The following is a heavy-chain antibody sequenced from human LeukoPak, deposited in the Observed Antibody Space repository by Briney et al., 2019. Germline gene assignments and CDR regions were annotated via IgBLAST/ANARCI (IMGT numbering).Heavy chain of an antibody. J-gene: IGHJ5*02. CDR2: INHSGST. Sequence: PSETLSLTCAVYGGSFSGYYWSWIRQPPGKGLEWIGEINHSGSTNYNPSLKSRVTISVDTSKNQFSLKLSSVTAADTAVYYCARVGYSYGFNWFDRWGQGTLVTVSS. V-gene: IGHV4-34*01. D-gene: IGHD5-18*01. CDR1: GGSFSGYY. CDR3: ARVGYSYGFNWFDR.